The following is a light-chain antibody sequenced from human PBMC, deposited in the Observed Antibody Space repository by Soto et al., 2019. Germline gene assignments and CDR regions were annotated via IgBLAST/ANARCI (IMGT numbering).Light chain of an antibody. CDR3: SSYAGSNNYV. V-gene: IGLV2-8*01. CDR2: EIT. CDR1: SSDIGGYNF. Sequence: QSALTQPPSASGSPGQSVTISCTGTSSDIGGYNFVSWYQHHPDKAPKLMIYEITKRPSGVPARFSGSKSDNTASLTVSGLQAEDEAAYYCSSYAGSNNYVFGTGTKVTVL. J-gene: IGLJ1*01.